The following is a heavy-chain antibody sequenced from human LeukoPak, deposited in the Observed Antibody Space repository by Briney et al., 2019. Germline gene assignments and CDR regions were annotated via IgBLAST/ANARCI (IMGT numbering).Heavy chain of an antibody. J-gene: IGHJ4*02. CDR3: ARGPMDGADY. CDR1: GFTFSDYS. V-gene: IGHV3-48*01. CDR2: ISSSSGTI. Sequence: GGSLRLSCAASGFTFSDYSMNWVRQAPGKGLEWVSYISSSSGTIFYADSVKGRFTISRDNAKNSLYLQMNSLRAEDTAVYYCARGPMDGADYWGQGTLVTVSS. D-gene: IGHD1-26*01.